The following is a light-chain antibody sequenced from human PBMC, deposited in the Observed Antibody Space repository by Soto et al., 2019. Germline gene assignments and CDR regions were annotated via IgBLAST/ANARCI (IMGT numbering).Light chain of an antibody. Sequence: QSALTQPASVSGTPGKTITIAFTGTGSDVGSYNYVSWYQQHPGKAPKLMIYEVSDRPSGISSRFSGSKSGNTASLTISGLQTEDEADYYCSSYTSSSTLFGTGTKVTVL. CDR2: EVS. CDR1: GSDVGSYNY. V-gene: IGLV2-14*01. CDR3: SSYTSSSTL. J-gene: IGLJ1*01.